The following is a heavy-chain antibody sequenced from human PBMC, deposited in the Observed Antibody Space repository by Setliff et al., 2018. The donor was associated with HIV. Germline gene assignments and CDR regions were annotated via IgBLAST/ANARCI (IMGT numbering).Heavy chain of an antibody. J-gene: IGHJ6*02. D-gene: IGHD4-17*01. CDR3: ARETYFFDVTTFYSYALGV. Sequence: ASVKVSCKASGGTLRSYGMTWVRQAPGQGLEWMGTAIPVRDMANYAEKFQGRVTITADRSTSTSYMELRGLRSEDTAVYFCARETYFFDVTTFYSYALGVWGQGTTVTVSS. V-gene: IGHV1-69*04. CDR1: GGTLRSYG. CDR2: AIPVRDMA.